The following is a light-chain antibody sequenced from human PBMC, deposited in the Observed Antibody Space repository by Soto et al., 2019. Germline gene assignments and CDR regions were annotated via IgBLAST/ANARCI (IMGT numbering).Light chain of an antibody. V-gene: IGKV1-16*01. Sequence: DIQLTQSPSSLSASVGDKVTITCRASQSIRSYLNWVQQKPGKAPKLLIYDTSSLQTGVPSRFSGSGSGTDFSLTISSLQPDDFATYYCQHYNSYSEAFGQGTKVELK. CDR1: QSIRSY. CDR3: QHYNSYSEA. CDR2: DTS. J-gene: IGKJ1*01.